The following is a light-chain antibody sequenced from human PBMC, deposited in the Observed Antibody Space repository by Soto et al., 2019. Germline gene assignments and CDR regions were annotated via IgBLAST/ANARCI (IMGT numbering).Light chain of an antibody. CDR1: QSVSNN. J-gene: IGKJ1*01. CDR3: QQYNNWPPWT. CDR2: DAS. Sequence: ILMTQSPATLSVSPGERATLSCRASQSVSNNLAWYQQKPGQAPRLLIYDASTRATGIPARFSGSGSGTEFPLTISGLQCEDFAVYYCQQYNNWPPWTFGQGTKVEIK. V-gene: IGKV3-15*01.